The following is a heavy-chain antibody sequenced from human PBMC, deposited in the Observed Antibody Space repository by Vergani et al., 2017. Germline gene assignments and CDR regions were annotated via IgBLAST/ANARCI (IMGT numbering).Heavy chain of an antibody. J-gene: IGHJ5*02. CDR3: ARVTATVVTPGYNWFDP. CDR2: ISAYNGNT. V-gene: IGHV1-18*01. D-gene: IGHD4-23*01. Sequence: QVQLVQSGAEVKKPGASVKVSCKASGYTFTSSGISWVRQAPGQGLEWMGWISAYNGNTNYAQKLQGRVTMTTDTSTSTAYMERRSMRSDDTVVYYCARVTATVVTPGYNWFDPGDQGTLVIVSA. CDR1: GYTFTSSG.